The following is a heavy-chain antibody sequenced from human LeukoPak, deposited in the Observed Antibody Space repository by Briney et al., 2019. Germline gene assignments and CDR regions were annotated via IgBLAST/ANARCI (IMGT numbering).Heavy chain of an antibody. Sequence: TSETLSPTCTVSGGSISSYYWSWIRQPPGKGLEWIGYIYYSGSTNYNPSLKSRVTISVDTSKNQFSLKLSSVTAADTAVYYCAGSIVGATGGDAFDIWGQGTMVTVSS. D-gene: IGHD1-26*01. V-gene: IGHV4-59*01. CDR2: IYYSGST. J-gene: IGHJ3*02. CDR1: GGSISSYY. CDR3: AGSIVGATGGDAFDI.